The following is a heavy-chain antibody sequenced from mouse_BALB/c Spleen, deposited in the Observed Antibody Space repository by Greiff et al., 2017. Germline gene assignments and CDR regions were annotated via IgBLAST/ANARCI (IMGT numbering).Heavy chain of an antibody. V-gene: IGHV5-6*01. CDR3: ARHGGYGNTWFAY. J-gene: IGHJ3*01. CDR1: GFTFSSYG. CDR2: ISSGGSYT. Sequence: EVQRVESGGDLVKPGGSLKLSCAASGFTFSSYGMSWVRQTPDKRLEWVATISSGGSYTYYPDSVKGRFTISRDNAKNTLYLQMSSLKSEDTAMYYCARHGGYGNTWFAYWGQGTLVTVSA. D-gene: IGHD2-1*01.